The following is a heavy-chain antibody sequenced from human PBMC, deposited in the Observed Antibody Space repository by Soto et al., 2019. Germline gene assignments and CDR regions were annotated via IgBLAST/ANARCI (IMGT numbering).Heavy chain of an antibody. CDR1: GGSISSYY. Sequence: QVQLQESGPGLVKPSETLSLTCTVSGGSISSYYWSWIRQPPGKGLELIGYIYYSGSTNYNPSLKSRVTISVDTSKNQFSLKVSSVTAADTAVYYCSRRWGTSFDFWGQGTLVTVSS. CDR3: SRRWGTSFDF. J-gene: IGHJ4*02. D-gene: IGHD7-27*01. CDR2: IYYSGST. V-gene: IGHV4-59*01.